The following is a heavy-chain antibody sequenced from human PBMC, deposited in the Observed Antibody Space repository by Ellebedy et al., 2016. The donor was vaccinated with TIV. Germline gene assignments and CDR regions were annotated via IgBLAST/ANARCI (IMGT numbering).Heavy chain of an antibody. CDR1: GGSISSYY. CDR2: IYYSGST. J-gene: IGHJ6*02. V-gene: IGHV4-39*01. CDR3: ARQNAAQYYYYGMDV. D-gene: IGHD2-2*01. Sequence: SETLSLTCTVSGGSISSYYWSWIRQPPGKGLEWIGSIYYSGSTYYNPSLKSRVTISVDTSKNQFSLKLSSVTAADTAVYYCARQNAAQYYYYGMDVWGQGTTVTVSS.